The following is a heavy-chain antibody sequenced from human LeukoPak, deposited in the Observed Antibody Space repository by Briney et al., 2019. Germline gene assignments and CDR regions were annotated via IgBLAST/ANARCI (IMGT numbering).Heavy chain of an antibody. CDR3: ARAAFGTSNFYYDYGMDV. V-gene: IGHV3-30*04. D-gene: IGHD2-2*01. J-gene: IGHJ6*02. CDR1: GFTFSIHT. CDR2: MSYDGSNK. Sequence: GGSLRLSCAASGFTFSIHTMHWVRQAPGRGLEWVAVMSYDGSNKYYADSVKGRFTISRDNSKNTLYLQMKSLRAEDTAVYYCARAAFGTSNFYYDYGMDVWGQGTTVTVSS.